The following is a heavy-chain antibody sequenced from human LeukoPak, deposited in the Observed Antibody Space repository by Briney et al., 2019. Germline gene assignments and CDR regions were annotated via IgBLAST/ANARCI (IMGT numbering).Heavy chain of an antibody. Sequence: SETLSLTCTVSGGSISSYYWSWIRQPPGKGLEWIGYIYYSGSTNYNPSLKSRVTISVDTSKNQFSLKLSSVSAAVTAVYYCAVVLYDFWSGYFWFDPGDQGTLVTVSS. D-gene: IGHD3-3*01. V-gene: IGHV4-59*01. CDR2: IYYSGST. CDR3: AVVLYDFWSGYFWFDP. J-gene: IGHJ5*02. CDR1: GGSISSYY.